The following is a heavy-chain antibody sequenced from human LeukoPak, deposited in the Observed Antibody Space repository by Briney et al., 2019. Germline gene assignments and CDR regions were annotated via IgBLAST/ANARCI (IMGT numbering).Heavy chain of an antibody. CDR3: ARSGEAGTFDY. Sequence: GGSLRLSCAAFGFTVSNNYMNRVRQAPGKGLEWVSVIYSGGSTYYADSVKGRFTISRDNSKNTLHLQMNSLRDEDTAVYYCARSGEAGTFDYWGQGTLVTVSS. CDR1: GFTVSNNY. D-gene: IGHD6-13*01. V-gene: IGHV3-66*01. CDR2: IYSGGST. J-gene: IGHJ4*02.